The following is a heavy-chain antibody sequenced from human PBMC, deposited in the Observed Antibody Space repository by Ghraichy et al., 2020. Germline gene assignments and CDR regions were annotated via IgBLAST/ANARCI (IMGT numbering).Heavy chain of an antibody. CDR1: GFTFSGSA. CDR3: TRRALSTVSTDPYYYYCGMGG. D-gene: IGHD4-17*01. Sequence: GGSLRLSCAASGFTFSGSAMHWVRQASGKGLEWIGRIRTKAHTYATAYAASVKGRFTISGDDSKNTAYLQMDSLKTEDTAVYYCTRRALSTVSTDPYYYYCGMGGGGQGTTVTVSS. CDR2: IRTKAHTYAT. V-gene: IGHV3-73*01. J-gene: IGHJ6*02.